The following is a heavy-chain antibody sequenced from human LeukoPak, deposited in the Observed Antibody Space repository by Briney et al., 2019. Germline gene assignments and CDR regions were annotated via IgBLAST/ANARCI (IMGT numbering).Heavy chain of an antibody. Sequence: ASVKVSCKASGGAFSSYAFNWVRQATGQGLEWMGWMNPNSGNTGYAQKFQGRVTMTRSTSISTAYMELSSLRSEDTAVYYCARVQRVKFPLKYYFDYWGQGTLVTVSS. CDR3: ARVQRVKFPLKYYFDY. CDR2: MNPNSGNT. D-gene: IGHD3-10*01. CDR1: GGAFSSYA. V-gene: IGHV1-8*02. J-gene: IGHJ4*02.